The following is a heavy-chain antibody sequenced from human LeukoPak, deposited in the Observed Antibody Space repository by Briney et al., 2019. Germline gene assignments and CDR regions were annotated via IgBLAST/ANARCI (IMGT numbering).Heavy chain of an antibody. CDR3: ARAKRNGFDI. Sequence: GGSLRLSCAASGFTFNYYWMNWVRQAPGKGLEWVANINQGASEKYYVDSVKGRFTISRDNAKNSLYLQMNSLRAEDTAVYYCARAKRNGFDIWGQGTMVTVSS. J-gene: IGHJ3*02. CDR1: GFTFNYYW. V-gene: IGHV3-7*04. CDR2: INQGASEK.